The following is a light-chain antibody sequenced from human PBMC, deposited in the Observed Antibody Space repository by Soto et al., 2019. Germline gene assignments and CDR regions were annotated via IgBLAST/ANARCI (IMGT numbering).Light chain of an antibody. CDR1: QSINSN. V-gene: IGKV3-15*01. CDR3: QQYNDWPPA. J-gene: IGKJ4*01. Sequence: ETVMTQSPATLSLSPGVRATLSCRASQSINSNLGWYQQKPGQAPRFLIYGASTRATDIPTRFRGSGSGTEFPLTIDSLQSEDFAVYYCQQYNDWPPAFGGGTKVEIK. CDR2: GAS.